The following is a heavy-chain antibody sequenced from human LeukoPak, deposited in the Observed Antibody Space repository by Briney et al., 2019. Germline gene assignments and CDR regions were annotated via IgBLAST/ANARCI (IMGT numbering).Heavy chain of an antibody. D-gene: IGHD5-24*01. CDR3: ARGAHAGWGWLQYRGSSGFDY. CDR2: IIPIFGTA. CDR1: GGTFSSYA. J-gene: IGHJ4*02. Sequence: AASVKVSCKASGGTFSSYAISWVRQAPGQGLEWMGGIIPIFGTANYAQKFQGRVTITADESTSTAYMELSSLRSADTAVYYCARGAHAGWGWLQYRGSSGFDYWGQGTLVTVSS. V-gene: IGHV1-69*01.